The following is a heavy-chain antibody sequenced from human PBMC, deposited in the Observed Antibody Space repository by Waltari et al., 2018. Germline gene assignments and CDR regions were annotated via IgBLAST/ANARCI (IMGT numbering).Heavy chain of an antibody. J-gene: IGHJ4*02. D-gene: IGHD6-6*01. Sequence: TVSGGSISSGGYYWSWIRQHPGKGLEWIGYIYYSGSTYYNPSLKSRVTISVDTSKNQFSLKLSSVTAADTAVYYCATTLAARRGYFDYWGQGTLVTVSS. CDR2: IYYSGST. CDR3: ATTLAARRGYFDY. V-gene: IGHV4-31*03. CDR1: GGSISSGGYY.